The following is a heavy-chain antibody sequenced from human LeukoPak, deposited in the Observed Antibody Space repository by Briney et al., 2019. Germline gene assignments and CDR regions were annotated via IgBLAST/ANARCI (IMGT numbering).Heavy chain of an antibody. Sequence: PSETLSLTCAVYGGSFSGYYWSWIRQPPGKGLGWIGEINHSGSTNYNPSLKSRVTISVDTSKNQFSLKLSSVTAADTAVYYCARGISSSWYVWGQGTLVTVSS. CDR1: GGSFSGYY. D-gene: IGHD6-13*01. J-gene: IGHJ4*02. V-gene: IGHV4-34*01. CDR3: ARGISSSWYV. CDR2: INHSGST.